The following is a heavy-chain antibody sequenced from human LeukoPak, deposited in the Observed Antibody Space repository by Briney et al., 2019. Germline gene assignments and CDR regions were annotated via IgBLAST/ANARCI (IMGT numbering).Heavy chain of an antibody. V-gene: IGHV4-38-2*01. CDR1: GYSISSGYY. D-gene: IGHD1-7*01. CDR2: IYHSGST. Sequence: SETLSLTCAVSGYSISSGYYWGWIRQPPGKGLEWIGSIYHSGSTNYNPSLKSRVTISVDTSKNQFSLKLSSVTAADTAVYYCARGWKYLLPIRYYYYYMDVWGKGTTVTVSS. CDR3: ARGWKYLLPIRYYYYYMDV. J-gene: IGHJ6*03.